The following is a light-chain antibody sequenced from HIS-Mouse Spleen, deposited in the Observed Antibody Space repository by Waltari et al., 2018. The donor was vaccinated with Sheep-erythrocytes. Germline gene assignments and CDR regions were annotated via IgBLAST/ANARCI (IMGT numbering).Light chain of an antibody. Sequence: QSALTQPASVSGSPGQSITISCTGTSSDVGGYNYVSWYQQHPGKAPKLMIYDVSNRPSGFSNRLSGSKSGNTASLTISGLQAEDEADYYCSSYTSSSTWVFGGGTKLTVL. CDR1: SSDVGGYNY. CDR2: DVS. CDR3: SSYTSSSTWV. J-gene: IGLJ3*02. V-gene: IGLV2-14*03.